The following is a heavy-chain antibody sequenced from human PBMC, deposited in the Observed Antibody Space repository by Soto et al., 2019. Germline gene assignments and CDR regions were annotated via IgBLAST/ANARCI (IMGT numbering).Heavy chain of an antibody. CDR3: ARDVAHGYTKNV. V-gene: IGHV4-30-4*01. CDR1: GGSVGSGEYY. CDR2: IYDSGIT. D-gene: IGHD5-18*01. J-gene: IGHJ3*01. Sequence: QVQLQESGPGLVKPSQTLSLACTVSGGSVGSGEYYYSWIRQPPGKGLEWIGYIYDSGITNYTPSLKGRVTMSLDRSNNQVPLKLTSVTAEDAAVYFCARDVAHGYTKNVWGQGTMVTVSS.